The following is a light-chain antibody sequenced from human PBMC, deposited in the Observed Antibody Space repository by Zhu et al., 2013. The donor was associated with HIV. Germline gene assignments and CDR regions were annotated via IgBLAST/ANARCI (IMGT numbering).Light chain of an antibody. CDR1: QSISTW. J-gene: IGKJ2*01. Sequence: DIQMTQSPSTLSASVGDRVTITCRASQSISTWLAWYQQKPGKAPKLLIYDASSLESGVPSRFSGRGSGTYFTLTISSLQPDDFATYYCQRYNSFSTYTFGQGSKLEIK. CDR3: QRYNSFSTYT. V-gene: IGKV1-5*01. CDR2: DAS.